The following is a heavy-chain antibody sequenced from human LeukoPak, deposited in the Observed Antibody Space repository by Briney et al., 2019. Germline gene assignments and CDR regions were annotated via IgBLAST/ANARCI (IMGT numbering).Heavy chain of an antibody. CDR2: IVTAGNT. Sequence: GGSLRLSCGASGFTCSIYHMQCPRHSTGKGLECVSSIVTAGNTDYQGTVKGRFTISRENEKTSLYLQMNRLRAGGTGIYYCARVGQKDGLTTGFDRWGQGTLVTVSS. CDR1: GFTCSIYH. CDR3: ARVGQKDGLTTGFDR. J-gene: IGHJ5*02. D-gene: IGHD1/OR15-1a*01. V-gene: IGHV3-13*01.